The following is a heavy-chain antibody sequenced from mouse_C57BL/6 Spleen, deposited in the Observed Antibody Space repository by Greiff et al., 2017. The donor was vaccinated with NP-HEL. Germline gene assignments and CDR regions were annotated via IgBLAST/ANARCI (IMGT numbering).Heavy chain of an antibody. CDR1: GYSFTDYN. CDR2: INPNYGTT. V-gene: IGHV1-39*01. CDR3: ARGDTTVVAYYWYFDV. D-gene: IGHD1-1*01. Sequence: VQLQQSGPELVKPGASVKISCKASGYSFTDYNMNWVKQSNGKSPEWIGVINPNYGTTSYNQKFKGKATVTVDQSSSTAYMQLNSLTSEDSAGYDCARGDTTVVAYYWYFDVWGTGTTVTVSS. J-gene: IGHJ1*03.